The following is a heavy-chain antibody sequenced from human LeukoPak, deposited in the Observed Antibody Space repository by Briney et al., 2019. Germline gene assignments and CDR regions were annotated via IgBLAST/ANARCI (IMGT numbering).Heavy chain of an antibody. V-gene: IGHV4-34*01. D-gene: IGHD5-18*01. CDR3: AAYSYGYLYYFDY. CDR2: INHSGNT. J-gene: IGHJ4*02. Sequence: PSETLSLTCAVYGGSFSGYYWSWIRQPPGKGLEWIGEINHSGNTNYNPSLKSRVTISVDTSKNQFSLKLSSVTAADTAVYYCAAYSYGYLYYFDYWGQGTLVTVSS. CDR1: GGSFSGYY.